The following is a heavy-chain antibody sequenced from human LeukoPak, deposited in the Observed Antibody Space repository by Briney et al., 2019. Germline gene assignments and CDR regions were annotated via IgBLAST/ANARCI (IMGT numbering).Heavy chain of an antibody. CDR2: IIPIFGTA. CDR3: AREKTYYTGWFDP. V-gene: IGHV1-69*05. CDR1: GGTFSSYA. J-gene: IGHJ5*02. D-gene: IGHD3-10*01. Sequence: SVKVSCKASGGTFSSYAISWVRQAPGQGLEWMGGIIPIFGTANYAQKFQSRVTITTDESTSTAYMELSSLRSEDTAVYYCAREKTYYTGWFDPWGQGTLVTVSS.